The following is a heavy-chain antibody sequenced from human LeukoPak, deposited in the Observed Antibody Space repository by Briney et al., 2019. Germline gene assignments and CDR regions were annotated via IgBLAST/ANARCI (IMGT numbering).Heavy chain of an antibody. Sequence: AASVKVSCKASGYTFTSYGIRWVRPAPGQGLAWMGWISAYNGNTNYAQKLQGRVTMTTDTSTSTAYMELRSLRSDDTAVYYCARGAQPYDFWSGYYLGNDYWGQGTLVTVSS. CDR3: ARGAQPYDFWSGYYLGNDY. V-gene: IGHV1-18*01. J-gene: IGHJ4*02. D-gene: IGHD3-3*01. CDR1: GYTFTSYG. CDR2: ISAYNGNT.